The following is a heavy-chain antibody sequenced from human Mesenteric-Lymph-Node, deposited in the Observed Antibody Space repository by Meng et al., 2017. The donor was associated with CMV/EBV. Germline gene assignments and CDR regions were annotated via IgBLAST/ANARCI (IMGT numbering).Heavy chain of an antibody. Sequence: GESLKISCAASGFTFSSYSMNWVRQAPGKGLEWVSSISLSSGYIYYADSVKGRFTISRDNAKNSLYLQMNSLRAEDTAVYYCVRDLTAAGAFDIWGQGTMVTVSS. V-gene: IGHV3-21*01. J-gene: IGHJ3*02. CDR1: GFTFSSYS. CDR2: ISLSSGYI. CDR3: VRDLTAAGAFDI. D-gene: IGHD2-2*01.